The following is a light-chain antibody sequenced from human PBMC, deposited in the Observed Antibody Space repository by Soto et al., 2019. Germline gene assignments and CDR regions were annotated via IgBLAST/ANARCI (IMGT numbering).Light chain of an antibody. CDR2: AAS. CDR1: QGISND. J-gene: IGKJ3*01. CDR3: LEKYFYPFT. V-gene: IGKV1-6*01. Sequence: AIQMTQSPSSLSASVGDRVTITCRASQGISNDLDWFQQKPGKAPKLLIYAASNLHSGVPARFSGSGSGTDFTLTISSLQPEDFATYYCLEKYFYPFTFGPGNKVDIK.